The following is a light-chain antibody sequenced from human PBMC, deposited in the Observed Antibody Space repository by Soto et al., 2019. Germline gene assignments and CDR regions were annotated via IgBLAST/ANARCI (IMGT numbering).Light chain of an antibody. Sequence: EIVMTQSPATLSVSPGERATLSCRASQSVSSNLAWYQQKPGQTPRLLIYGASIRAIGIPARFSGSGSGTELTLTIRSLQYEDFAVYYCQQYNKWLWTFGQGTNVE. V-gene: IGKV3-15*01. CDR3: QQYNKWLWT. CDR2: GAS. CDR1: QSVSSN. J-gene: IGKJ1*01.